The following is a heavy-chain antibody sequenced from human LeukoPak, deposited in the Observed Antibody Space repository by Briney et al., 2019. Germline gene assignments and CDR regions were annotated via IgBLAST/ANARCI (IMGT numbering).Heavy chain of an antibody. J-gene: IGHJ4*02. CDR1: GFTFSDHA. D-gene: IGHD6-19*01. V-gene: IGHV3-23*01. CDR2: IRGTGTTT. CDR3: AKVSWLGTLPSYHFDS. Sequence: GGSLRLSCAASGFTFSDHAMSWVRQAPGKGLDWVSAIRGTGTTTFYAASVKGRFTISRDNSKNTADLQMNSLRAEDTAVYYCAKVSWLGTLPSYHFDSWGQRTRVTVSS.